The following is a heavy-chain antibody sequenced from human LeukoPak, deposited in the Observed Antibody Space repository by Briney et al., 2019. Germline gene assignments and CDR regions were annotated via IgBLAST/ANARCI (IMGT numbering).Heavy chain of an antibody. J-gene: IGHJ6*03. D-gene: IGHD2-15*01. CDR2: ISYDGSNK. Sequence: GGSLRLSCEASGFTFSSYGMHWVRQAPGKGLEWVAIISYDGSNKYYADSVKGRFTISRDNAKNTMYLQMNSLRAEDTAVYYCAKDPGRYCSGGSCYYYYYMDVWGKGTTVTVSS. CDR3: AKDPGRYCSGGSCYYYYYMDV. CDR1: GFTFSSYG. V-gene: IGHV3-30*18.